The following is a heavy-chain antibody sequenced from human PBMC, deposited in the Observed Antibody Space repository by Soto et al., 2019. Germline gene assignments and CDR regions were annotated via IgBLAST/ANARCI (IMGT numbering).Heavy chain of an antibody. CDR1: GFSLSNARMG. CDR3: ARILGTAMGVDY. D-gene: IGHD5-18*01. J-gene: IGHJ4*02. V-gene: IGHV2-26*01. Sequence: QVTLKESGPVLVKPTETLTLTCTVSGFSLSNARMGVSWIRQPSGKALEWLAHIFSNDEKSYSTSLKSRLTISKDTSKSQVVLTMTNMDPVDTATYYCARILGTAMGVDYWGQGTLVTVSS. CDR2: IFSNDEK.